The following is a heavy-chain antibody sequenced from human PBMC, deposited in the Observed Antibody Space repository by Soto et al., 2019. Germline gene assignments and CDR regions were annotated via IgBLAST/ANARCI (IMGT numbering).Heavy chain of an antibody. Sequence: PSETLSLTCAVSGGSFTSNNWWTWVRQPPGQGLEWIGYIYYSGSTYYNPSLKSRVTISVDTSKNQFSLKLSSVTAADTAVYYCARDSYDFWSGYYSDYYYGMDVWGQGTTVTVSS. CDR1: GGSFTSNNW. D-gene: IGHD3-3*01. V-gene: IGHV4-4*02. CDR3: ARDSYDFWSGYYSDYYYGMDV. J-gene: IGHJ6*02. CDR2: IYYSGST.